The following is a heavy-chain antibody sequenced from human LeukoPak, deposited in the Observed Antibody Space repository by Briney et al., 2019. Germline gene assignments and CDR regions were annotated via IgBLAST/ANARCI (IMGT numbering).Heavy chain of an antibody. CDR3: ARELYGDYPHEGDY. D-gene: IGHD4-17*01. J-gene: IGHJ4*02. Sequence: SVKVSCKASGGTFSSYAINWVRQAPGQGLEWMGGIIPIFGTANYAQKFQGRVTITADESTSTAYMELSSLRSEDTAVYYCARELYGDYPHEGDYWGQGTLVTVSS. CDR1: GGTFSSYA. V-gene: IGHV1-69*13. CDR2: IIPIFGTA.